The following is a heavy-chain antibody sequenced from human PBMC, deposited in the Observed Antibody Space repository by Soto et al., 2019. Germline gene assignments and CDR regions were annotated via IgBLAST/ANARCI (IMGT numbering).Heavy chain of an antibody. CDR1: GGTFSSYA. CDR2: IIPIFGTA. Sequence: QVQLVQSGAEVKKPGSSVKVSCKASGGTFSSYAISWVRQAPGQGLEWMGGIIPIFGTANYAQKFQGRVTITAYKSTSTAYMELSSLRSEDTAVYYCASSGNYYATAYFDYWGQGTLVTVSS. CDR3: ASSGNYYATAYFDY. V-gene: IGHV1-69*06. D-gene: IGHD1-26*01. J-gene: IGHJ4*02.